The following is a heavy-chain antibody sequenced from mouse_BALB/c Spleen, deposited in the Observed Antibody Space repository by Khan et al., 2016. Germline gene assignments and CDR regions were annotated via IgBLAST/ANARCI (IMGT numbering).Heavy chain of an antibody. D-gene: IGHD2-1*01. CDR3: AGTYGNYVYFDV. CDR2: ISDGGAYT. V-gene: IGHV5-4*02. CDR1: GFTFSDYY. Sequence: EVELVESGGGLVKPGGSLKLSCAASGFTFSDYYMYWVRQTPEKRLEWVASISDGGAYTYYPDSVKGRSTISRDNAKNNLNFQMSSLKSEDEAMYYCAGTYGNYVYFDVWGAGTTVTVSS. J-gene: IGHJ1*01.